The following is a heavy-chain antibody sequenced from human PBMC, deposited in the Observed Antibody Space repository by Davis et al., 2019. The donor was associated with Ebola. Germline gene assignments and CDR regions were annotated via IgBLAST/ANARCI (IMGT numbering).Heavy chain of an antibody. CDR3: AREMGIAAAGTLWFDP. CDR2: IKQDGSEK. CDR1: KFTLSSYW. D-gene: IGHD6-13*01. J-gene: IGHJ5*02. Sequence: GESLKISCAASKFTLSSYWMSWVRQAPGKGLEWVANIKQDGSEKYYVDSVKGRFTISRDNAKNSLYLQMNSLRAEDTAVYYCAREMGIAAAGTLWFDPWGQGTLVTVSS. V-gene: IGHV3-7*01.